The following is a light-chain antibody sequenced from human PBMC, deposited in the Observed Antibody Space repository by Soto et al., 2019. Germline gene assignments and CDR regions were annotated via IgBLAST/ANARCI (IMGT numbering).Light chain of an antibody. Sequence: DIPMTPSPSTLSASVGDRVTITCRASQSIDSWLAWFQQKPGKAPKLQIYKASNLESEVPSRFSGSGSGTEFTLTISSLQTDDFATYYCHQYNGYSYTFGQGTKLESK. V-gene: IGKV1-5*03. CDR2: KAS. CDR3: HQYNGYSYT. J-gene: IGKJ2*01. CDR1: QSIDSW.